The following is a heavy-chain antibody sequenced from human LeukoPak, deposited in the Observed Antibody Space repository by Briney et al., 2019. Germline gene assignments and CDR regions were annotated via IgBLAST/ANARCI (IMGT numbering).Heavy chain of an antibody. Sequence: ASVKVSCKASGYTFTGYYMHWVRQAPGQGLEWMGRINPNSGGTNYAQKFQGRVTMTRDTSISTAYMEMSRLRSDDTAVYYCARDRSSSSDDAFDIWGQGTMVTVSS. CDR1: GYTFTGYY. J-gene: IGHJ3*02. V-gene: IGHV1-2*06. CDR3: ARDRSSSSDDAFDI. D-gene: IGHD6-13*01. CDR2: INPNSGGT.